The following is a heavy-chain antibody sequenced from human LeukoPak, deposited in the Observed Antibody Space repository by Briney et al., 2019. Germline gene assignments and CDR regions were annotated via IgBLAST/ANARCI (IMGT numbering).Heavy chain of an antibody. J-gene: IGHJ6*03. CDR2: ISSSSSNI. V-gene: IGHV3-21*01. CDR3: ARVGGITLALAPSPFPDYNYYYMDV. CDR1: GFTFSSYS. D-gene: IGHD3-10*01. Sequence: GGSLRLSCAASGFTFSSYSMNWVRQAPGKGREWVSSISSSSSNIYYTDSVKGRFTIYRDNAKKSLYLQMNSLRAEDTAVYYCARVGGITLALAPSPFPDYNYYYMDVWGKGTTVTVSS.